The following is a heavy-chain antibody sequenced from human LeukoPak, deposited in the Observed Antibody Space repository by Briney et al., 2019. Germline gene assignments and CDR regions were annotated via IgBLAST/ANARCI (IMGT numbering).Heavy chain of an antibody. V-gene: IGHV3-21*01. CDR2: ISSSSSYI. CDR3: VRGMDV. J-gene: IGHJ6*02. Sequence: GGSLRLSCAASGFTFSSYSMNWVRQAPGKGLEWVSFISSSSSYISYADSVKGRFTISRDDAKNSLYLQMNSLRGEDTAVYYCVRGMDVWGQGTTVTVSS. CDR1: GFTFSSYS.